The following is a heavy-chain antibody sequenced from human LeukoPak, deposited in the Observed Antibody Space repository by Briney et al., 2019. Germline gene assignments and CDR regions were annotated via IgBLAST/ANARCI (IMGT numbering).Heavy chain of an antibody. CDR1: GYTFTSYY. Sequence: ASVKVSCKASGYTFTSYYMHWVRQAPGQGLEWMGIINPSGGSTSCAQKFQGRVTMTRDTSTSTVYMELSSLRSEDTAVYYCARDPVTIFGVNYYMDVWGKGTTVTVSS. J-gene: IGHJ6*03. D-gene: IGHD3-3*01. CDR2: INPSGGST. V-gene: IGHV1-46*01. CDR3: ARDPVTIFGVNYYMDV.